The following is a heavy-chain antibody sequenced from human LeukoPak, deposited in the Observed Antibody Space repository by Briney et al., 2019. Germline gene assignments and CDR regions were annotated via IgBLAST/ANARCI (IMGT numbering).Heavy chain of an antibody. J-gene: IGHJ5*02. CDR3: AKPGRYCSSTSCYGRDWFDP. CDR1: GFTFSSYG. CDR2: IRYDGSNK. D-gene: IGHD2-2*01. V-gene: IGHV3-30*02. Sequence: GGSLRLSCAASGFTFSSYGMHWVRQAPGKGLEWVAFIRYDGSNKYYADSVKGRFTISRDNFKNTLYLQMNSLRAEDTAVYYCAKPGRYCSSTSCYGRDWFDPWGQGTLVTVSS.